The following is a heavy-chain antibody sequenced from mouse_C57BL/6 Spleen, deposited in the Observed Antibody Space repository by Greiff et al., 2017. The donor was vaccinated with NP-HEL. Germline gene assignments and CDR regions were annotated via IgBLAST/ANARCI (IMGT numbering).Heavy chain of an antibody. Sequence: QVQLQQSGAELARPGASVKMSCKASGFTFTSYTMHWVKQRPGQGLEWIGYINPSSGYTKYNQKFKDKATLTADKSSSTAYMQLSSLTSEDSAVYYCASSDGYDPPYAMGDRGQGASVTVSS. D-gene: IGHD2-2*01. J-gene: IGHJ4*01. V-gene: IGHV1-4*01. CDR3: ASSDGYDPPYAMGD. CDR1: GFTFTSYT. CDR2: INPSSGYT.